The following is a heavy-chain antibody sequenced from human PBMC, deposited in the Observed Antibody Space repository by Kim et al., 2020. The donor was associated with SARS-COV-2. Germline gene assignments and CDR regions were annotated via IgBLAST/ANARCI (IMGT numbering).Heavy chain of an antibody. V-gene: IGHV3-23*01. CDR1: GFTFSSYA. J-gene: IGHJ4*02. CDR2: ISGSGGST. D-gene: IGHD3-10*01. Sequence: GGSLRLSCAASGFTFSSYAMSWVRQAPGKGLEWVSAISGSGGSTYYADSVKGRFTISRDNSKNTLYLQMNSLRAEDTAVYYCAKDSMMQYYYGSGSYYFDYWGQGTLVTVSS. CDR3: AKDSMMQYYYGSGSYYFDY.